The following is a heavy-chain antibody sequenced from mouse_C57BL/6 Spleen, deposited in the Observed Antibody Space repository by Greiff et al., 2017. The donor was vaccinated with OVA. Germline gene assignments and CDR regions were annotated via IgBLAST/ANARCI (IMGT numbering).Heavy chain of an antibody. V-gene: IGHV1-80*01. Sequence: QVQLQQSGAELVKPGASVKISCKASGYAFSSYWMNWVKQRPGKGLEWLGQIYPGDGDTNYNGKFKGKATLTADKSSSTAYMQLSSLTSEDSAVYFCARYYYGSSPYCDYWGQGTTLTVSS. CDR1: GYAFSSYW. D-gene: IGHD1-1*01. CDR3: ARYYYGSSPYCDY. J-gene: IGHJ2*01. CDR2: IYPGDGDT.